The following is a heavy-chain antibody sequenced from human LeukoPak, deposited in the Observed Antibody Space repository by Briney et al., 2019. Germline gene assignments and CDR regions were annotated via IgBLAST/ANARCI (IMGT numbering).Heavy chain of an antibody. Sequence: SVKVSCKASGGTFSSYAISWVRQAPGQGLEWMGGIIPIFGTANYAQKFQGRVTITADESTSTAYMELSSLRSEDTAVYYCTTAARPPYYYYMDVWGKGTTVTVSS. D-gene: IGHD6-6*01. CDR3: TTAARPPYYYYMDV. CDR2: IIPIFGTA. CDR1: GGTFSSYA. J-gene: IGHJ6*03. V-gene: IGHV1-69*13.